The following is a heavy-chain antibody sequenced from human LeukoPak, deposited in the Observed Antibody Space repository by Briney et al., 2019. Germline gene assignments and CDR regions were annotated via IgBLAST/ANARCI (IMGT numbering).Heavy chain of an antibody. Sequence: GGSLRLSCAASGFTFSSYAMHWVRQAPGKGLEWVAVISYDGSNKYYADSVKGRFTISRDNSKNTLYLQMNSLRAEDTAVYYCARRTRPYYFDYWGQGTLVTVSS. J-gene: IGHJ4*02. CDR3: ARRTRPYYFDY. V-gene: IGHV3-30*04. CDR1: GFTFSSYA. D-gene: IGHD6-25*01. CDR2: ISYDGSNK.